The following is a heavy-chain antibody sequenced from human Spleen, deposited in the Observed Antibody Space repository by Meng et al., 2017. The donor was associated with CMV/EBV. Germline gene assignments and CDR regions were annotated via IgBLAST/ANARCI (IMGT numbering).Heavy chain of an antibody. CDR1: GASMTSYY. V-gene: IGHV4-59*01. J-gene: IGHJ4*02. Sequence: SETLSLTCSVSGASMTSYYWNWIRQPPGKGLEWIGYIYYSGSTNYNPSLKSRVTISVDTSKNQFSLKLSSVTAADTAVYYCARGELDPDYWGQGTLVTVSS. D-gene: IGHD1-26*01. CDR2: IYYSGST. CDR3: ARGELDPDY.